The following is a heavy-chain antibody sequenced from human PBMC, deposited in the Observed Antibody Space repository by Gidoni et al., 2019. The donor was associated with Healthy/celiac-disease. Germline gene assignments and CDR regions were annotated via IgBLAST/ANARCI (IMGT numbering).Heavy chain of an antibody. CDR1: GGSISSSSYY. Sequence: ETLSLTCTVSGGSISSSSYYWGWIRQPPGKGLEWIGSIYYSGSTYYNPSLTSRVTISVDTSKNQFSLKLSSVTAADTAVYYCARMGATTTHGDYWGQGTLVTVSS. V-gene: IGHV4-39*01. D-gene: IGHD1-26*01. J-gene: IGHJ4*02. CDR3: ARMGATTTHGDY. CDR2: IYYSGST.